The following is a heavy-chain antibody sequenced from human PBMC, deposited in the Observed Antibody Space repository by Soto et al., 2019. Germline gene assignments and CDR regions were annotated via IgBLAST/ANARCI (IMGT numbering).Heavy chain of an antibody. V-gene: IGHV3-11*05. J-gene: IGHJ4*02. CDR1: GFTFSDYY. CDR3: ARVSGKRGDQHLDY. Sequence: QVQLVESGGGLVKPGGSLRLSCAASGFTFSDYYKTWVRQAPEKGLEWVSYISSSNSYTNYADSVKGRFTISRDSAKNSLFLQLNSLRAEDTAVYYCARVSGKRGDQHLDYWGQGTLVTVSS. CDR2: ISSSNSYT. D-gene: IGHD2-2*01.